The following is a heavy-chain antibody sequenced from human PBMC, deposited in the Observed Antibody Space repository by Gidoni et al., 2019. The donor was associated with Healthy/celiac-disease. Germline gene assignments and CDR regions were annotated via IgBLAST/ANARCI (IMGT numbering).Heavy chain of an antibody. V-gene: IGHV4-59*01. CDR2: IYYSGST. CDR3: ARGGGARWELFTD. J-gene: IGHJ4*02. Sequence: QVQLQESGPGLVKPSETLSLTCTVSGGSISSYYWSWIRQPPGKGLEWIGYIYYSGSTNYNPSLKSRVTISVDTSKNQFSLKLSSVTAADTAVYYCARGGGARWELFTDWGQGTLVTVSS. CDR1: GGSISSYY. D-gene: IGHD1-26*01.